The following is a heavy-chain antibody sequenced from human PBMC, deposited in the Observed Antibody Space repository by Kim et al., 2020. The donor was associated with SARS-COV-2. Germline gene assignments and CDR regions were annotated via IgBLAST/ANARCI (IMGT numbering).Heavy chain of an antibody. CDR3: ATTGPQFYDISV. V-gene: IGHV3-21*01. D-gene: IGHD3-9*01. J-gene: IGHJ6*02. Sequence: GGSLRLSCATSGFTFSSYTMNWVRQAPGRGLEWVSSISSYSDDMSYADSVEGRFIISRDNAKASLWLQMNSVRAEDTAKYYCATTGPQFYDISVWGLGTTVTVSS. CDR2: ISSYSDDM. CDR1: GFTFSSYT.